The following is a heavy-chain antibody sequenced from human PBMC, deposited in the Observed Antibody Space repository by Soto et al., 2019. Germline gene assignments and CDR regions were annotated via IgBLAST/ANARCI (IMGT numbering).Heavy chain of an antibody. CDR1: GYTFTNYG. V-gene: IGHV1-18*01. Sequence: ASVKVSCKASGYTFTNYGISWVRQAPGQGLEWMGWISAYNGNTNHAQKLQGRVTMTTDTSTSTAYMELRSLRSDDTAVYYCVRDSPIGSTFSGYDGIDYWGQGTLVTVSS. D-gene: IGHD5-12*01. CDR3: VRDSPIGSTFSGYDGIDY. J-gene: IGHJ4*02. CDR2: ISAYNGNT.